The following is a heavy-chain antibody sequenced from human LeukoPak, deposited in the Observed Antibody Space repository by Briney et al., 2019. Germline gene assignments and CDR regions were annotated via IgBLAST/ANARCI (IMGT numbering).Heavy chain of an antibody. D-gene: IGHD3-9*01. Sequence: PGGSLRLSCTASGFTFGDYVMSWFRQAPGKGLEWVGFIRSKPYGGTTEYAASVKGRFTISRDNSKSIAYLQMNSLKTEDTAVYYCTRDRFDWSSGKPSGTVVDYWGQGTLVTVSS. CDR3: TRDRFDWSSGKPSGTVVDY. CDR2: IRSKPYGGTT. CDR1: GFTFGDYV. V-gene: IGHV3-49*03. J-gene: IGHJ4*02.